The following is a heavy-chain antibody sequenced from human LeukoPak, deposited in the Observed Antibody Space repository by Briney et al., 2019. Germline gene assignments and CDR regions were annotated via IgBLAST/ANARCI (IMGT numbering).Heavy chain of an antibody. CDR1: GFTVSSNY. V-gene: IGHV3-66*01. Sequence: SGGSLRLSCAASGFTVSSNYMSWVRQAPGKGLEWVSVIYSGGSTYYADSVKGRFTISRDNSKNTLYLQMNSLRAEDTAVYYCARDGIAVAGSEDYWGQGTLVTVSS. CDR2: IYSGGST. J-gene: IGHJ4*02. D-gene: IGHD6-19*01. CDR3: ARDGIAVAGSEDY.